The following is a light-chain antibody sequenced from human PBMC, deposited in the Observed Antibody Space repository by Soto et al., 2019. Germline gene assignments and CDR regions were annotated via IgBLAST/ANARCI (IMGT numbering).Light chain of an antibody. CDR3: QQYNSYSLT. J-gene: IGKJ4*01. CDR2: KAS. V-gene: IGKV1-5*03. CDR1: QSISSW. Sequence: DIQMTQSPSTLSASVGDRVTITCRASQSISSWLAWYQQKPGKAPKLLIYKASSLESGVPSRFSGSGSGTEFTLTISSLPPDDFATYYCQQYNSYSLTFGGGPKVEIK.